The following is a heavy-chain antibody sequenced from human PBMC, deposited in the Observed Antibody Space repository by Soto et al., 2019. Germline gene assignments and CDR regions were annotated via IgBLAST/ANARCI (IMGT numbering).Heavy chain of an antibody. CDR2: ISYDGSNK. CDR1: GFTFSSYG. J-gene: IGHJ4*02. D-gene: IGHD3-10*01. V-gene: IGHV3-30*18. Sequence: PGGSLRLSCAASGFTFSSYGMHWVRQAPGKGLEWVAVISYDGSNKYYADSVKGRFTISRDNSKNTLYLQMNSLRAEDTAVYYCAKWAVRGMVRTAFDYWGQGTLVTVSS. CDR3: AKWAVRGMVRTAFDY.